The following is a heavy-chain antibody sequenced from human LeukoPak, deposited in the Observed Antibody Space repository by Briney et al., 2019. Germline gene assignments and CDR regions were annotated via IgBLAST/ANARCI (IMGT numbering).Heavy chain of an antibody. D-gene: IGHD6-13*01. CDR1: GGTFISYA. CDR3: ATEGAAAVIPGY. CDR2: FDPEDGET. V-gene: IGHV1-24*01. Sequence: ASVKVSCKASGGTFISYAISWVRQAPGQGLEWMGGFDPEDGETIYAQKFQGRVTMTEDTSTDTAYMELSSLRSEDTAVYYCATEGAAAVIPGYWGQGTLVTVSS. J-gene: IGHJ4*02.